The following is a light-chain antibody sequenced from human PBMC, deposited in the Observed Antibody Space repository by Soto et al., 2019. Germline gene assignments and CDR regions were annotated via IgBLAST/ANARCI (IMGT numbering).Light chain of an antibody. CDR1: QSITTW. V-gene: IGKV1-5*01. Sequence: DIRMTQSPSTLSSSVGDRVIITCRASQSITTWLAWYQQKPGKAPKLLIYDASSLESGVPSRFSGSGSGTEFTLTISSLQPDDFATYYCQQYDSYPYTFGQGTKVDIK. CDR3: QQYDSYPYT. CDR2: DAS. J-gene: IGKJ2*01.